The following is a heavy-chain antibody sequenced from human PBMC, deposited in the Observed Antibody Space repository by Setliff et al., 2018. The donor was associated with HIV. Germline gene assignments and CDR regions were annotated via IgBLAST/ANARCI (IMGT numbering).Heavy chain of an antibody. V-gene: IGHV1-18*01. CDR3: ARDLITMVRGVSYYYYYGMDV. CDR2: ISAYNGNT. CDR1: GYSFINYG. J-gene: IGHJ6*02. D-gene: IGHD3-10*01. Sequence: ASVKVSCKASGYSFINYGISWVRQAPGQGLEWMGWISAYNGNTDYAPRLLGRVTMTTDTSTSTAYMELRSLSSDDTAVYYCARDLITMVRGVSYYYYYGMDVWGQGTTVTVSS.